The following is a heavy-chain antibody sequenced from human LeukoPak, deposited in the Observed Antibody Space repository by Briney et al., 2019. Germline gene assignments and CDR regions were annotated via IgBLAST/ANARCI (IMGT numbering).Heavy chain of an antibody. CDR1: GGSFSGYY. CDR2: INHSGST. J-gene: IGHJ4*02. CDR3: ARVGADGSGFLFDY. V-gene: IGHV4-34*01. D-gene: IGHD3-10*01. Sequence: SETLSLTCAVYGGSFSGYYWSWIRQPPGKRLEWIGEINHSGSTIYNPSLKSRVTISVDTSKNQFSLKLSSVTAADTAVYYCARVGADGSGFLFDYWGQGTLVTVSS.